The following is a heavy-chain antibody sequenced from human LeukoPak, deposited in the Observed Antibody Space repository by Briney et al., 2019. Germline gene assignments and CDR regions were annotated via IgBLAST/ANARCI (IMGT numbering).Heavy chain of an antibody. CDR2: TYHSGST. Sequence: KTSETLSLTCAVSGGSISSGGYSWSWIRQPPGKGLEWIGYTYHSGSTYYNPSLKSRVTISVDRSKNQFSLKLSSVTAADTAVYYCARAGPRKGDSYYYDSSGAVDYWGQGTLVTVSS. D-gene: IGHD3-22*01. CDR1: GGSISSGGYS. J-gene: IGHJ4*02. V-gene: IGHV4-30-2*01. CDR3: ARAGPRKGDSYYYDSSGAVDY.